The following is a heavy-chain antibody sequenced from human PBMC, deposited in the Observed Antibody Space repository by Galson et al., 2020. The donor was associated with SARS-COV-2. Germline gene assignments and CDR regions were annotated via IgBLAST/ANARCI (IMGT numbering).Heavy chain of an antibody. D-gene: IGHD1-26*01. Sequence: GESLKISCAASGFPFNSYAMSWIRQAPGKGLEWVSTINRFGDTTYYLDSVKGRFTISRDTTLHLQMNSLRAEDTVLYYCAKSRWDPLDAFDVWGRGTMVTVSS. CDR2: INRFGDTT. J-gene: IGHJ3*01. CDR3: AKSRWDPLDAFDV. V-gene: IGHV3-23*01. CDR1: GFPFNSYA.